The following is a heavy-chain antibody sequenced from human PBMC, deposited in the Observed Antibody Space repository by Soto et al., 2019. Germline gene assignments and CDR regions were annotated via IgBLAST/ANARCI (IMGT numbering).Heavy chain of an antibody. D-gene: IGHD6-6*01. CDR2: ISQSGNT. Sequence: QVQLHQWGAGLLKPSETLSLACSIYSGSFSGYYWSWIRQPPGKGLEWIGEISQSGNTNYSPSLKSRVAISIDTSKKQFSLNLASVSAADTAVYYCARAPKVSGSSQTRPDCWGQGTLVTVSS. CDR3: ARAPKVSGSSQTRPDC. CDR1: SGSFSGYY. J-gene: IGHJ4*02. V-gene: IGHV4-34*01.